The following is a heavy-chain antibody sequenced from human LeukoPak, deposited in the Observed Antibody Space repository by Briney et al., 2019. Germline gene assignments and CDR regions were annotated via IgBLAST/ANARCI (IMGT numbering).Heavy chain of an antibody. CDR3: ARGGYFDWSFEYFQH. CDR1: GGTFSSYA. CDR2: IIPIFGTT. D-gene: IGHD3-9*01. V-gene: IGHV1-69*13. Sequence: SVKVSCKASGGTFSSYAISWVRQAPGQGLEWMGGIIPIFGTTNYAQKFQGRVTITADESTSTAYMELRSLRSDDTAVYYCARGGYFDWSFEYFQHWGQGTLVTVSS. J-gene: IGHJ1*01.